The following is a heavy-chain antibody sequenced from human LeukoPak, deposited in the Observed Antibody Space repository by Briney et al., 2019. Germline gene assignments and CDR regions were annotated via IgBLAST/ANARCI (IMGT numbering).Heavy chain of an antibody. J-gene: IGHJ4*02. Sequence: SGGSLRLSCAASGFTFSSYWMSWVRQAPGKGLEWVANIKQDGSEKYYVDSVKGRFTISRDNAKNSLYLQMNSLRAEDTAVYYCARYSGYVVDYFDYWGQGTLVTVSS. D-gene: IGHD5-12*01. V-gene: IGHV3-7*01. CDR2: IKQDGSEK. CDR1: GFTFSSYW. CDR3: ARYSGYVVDYFDY.